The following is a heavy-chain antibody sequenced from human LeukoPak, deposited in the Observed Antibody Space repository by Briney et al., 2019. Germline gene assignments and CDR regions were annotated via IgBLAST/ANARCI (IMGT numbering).Heavy chain of an antibody. J-gene: IGHJ4*02. CDR2: MNPNSANT. D-gene: IGHD2-2*01. CDR1: GYTFSTYE. V-gene: IGHV1-8*02. CDR3: ARAIRYQLLSDY. Sequence: ASVKVSCKTSGYTFSTYEINWLRQAAGQGLEWMGWMNPNSANTGFAQKFQGRAAITRDTSTATAYLELSGLTSEDTAVYYCARAIRYQLLSDYWGQGTLVTVSS.